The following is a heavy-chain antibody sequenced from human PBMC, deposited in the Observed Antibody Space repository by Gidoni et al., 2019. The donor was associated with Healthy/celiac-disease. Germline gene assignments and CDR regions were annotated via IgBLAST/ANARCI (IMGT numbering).Heavy chain of an antibody. CDR1: GCSISSGGYY. V-gene: IGHV4-31*03. J-gene: IGHJ3*02. D-gene: IGHD1-1*01. CDR3: ARVTIARLTQPLDAFDI. CDR2: IYYSGST. Sequence: QVQLQESGPGLVKPSQTLSLTCTVSGCSISSGGYYWSWIRQHPGKGLEWIGYIYYSGSTYYNPSLKSRVTISVDTSKNQFSLKLSSVTAADTAVYYCARVTIARLTQPLDAFDIWGQGTMVTVSS.